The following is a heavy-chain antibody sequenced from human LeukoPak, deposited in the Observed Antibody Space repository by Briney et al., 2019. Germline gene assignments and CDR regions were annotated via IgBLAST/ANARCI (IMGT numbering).Heavy chain of an antibody. CDR2: INPSGGST. Sequence: EASVKVSCKASGYTFTSYYMHWVRQAPGQGLEWMGIINPSGGSTSYAQKFQGRVTMTRDTSTSTVYMELSGLRSEDTAVYYCARSDIPLGMDVWGQVTTVTVSS. J-gene: IGHJ6*02. D-gene: IGHD2-15*01. CDR1: GYTFTSYY. CDR3: ARSDIPLGMDV. V-gene: IGHV1-46*01.